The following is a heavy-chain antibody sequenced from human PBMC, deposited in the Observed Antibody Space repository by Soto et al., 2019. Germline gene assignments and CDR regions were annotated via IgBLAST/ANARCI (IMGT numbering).Heavy chain of an antibody. D-gene: IGHD3-3*01. J-gene: IGHJ4*02. CDR1: GFTFNIYD. Sequence: VQSLRLSLAASGFTFNIYDMHWVRQAPSKGMEWVAVISYDGSNKYYADSVKGRFTISRDNSKNTLYLQMNSLRAEDTAVYYCARPYHAFWSGSLGYFAYWRQGSPGTAAS. V-gene: IGHV3-30-3*01. CDR3: ARPYHAFWSGSLGYFAY. CDR2: ISYDGSNK.